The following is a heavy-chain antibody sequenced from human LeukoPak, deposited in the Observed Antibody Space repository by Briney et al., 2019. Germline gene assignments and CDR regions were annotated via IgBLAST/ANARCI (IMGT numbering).Heavy chain of an antibody. CDR2: VTPSGYT. J-gene: IGHJ4*02. D-gene: IGHD3-10*01. Sequence: SETLSLTCAVYGVSITAYYWRWIRQSPGEALEWIGEVTPSGYTNYNPSLKSRVTISVDTSKKQFSLTLPSLTAADSARYYCAGIRWDPDQYMCYNGWGRRALVTVAS. CDR1: GVSITAYY. CDR3: AGIRWDPDQYMCYNG. V-gene: IGHV4-34*01.